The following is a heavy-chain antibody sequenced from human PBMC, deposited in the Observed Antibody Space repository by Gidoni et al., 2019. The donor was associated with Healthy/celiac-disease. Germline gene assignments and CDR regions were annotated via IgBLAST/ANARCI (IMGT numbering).Heavy chain of an antibody. CDR2: IHTSGST. CDR3: ARERITMVRGAPAYYGMDV. CDR1: GGSISSYY. Sequence: QVQLQESGPGLVKPSETLSLTCTVSGGSISSYYWSWFRQPAGKGLEWIGRIHTSGSTNYNPSLKSRVTMSVDTSKNQFSLKLSSVTAADTAVYYCARERITMVRGAPAYYGMDVWGQGTTVTVSS. V-gene: IGHV4-4*07. J-gene: IGHJ6*02. D-gene: IGHD3-10*01.